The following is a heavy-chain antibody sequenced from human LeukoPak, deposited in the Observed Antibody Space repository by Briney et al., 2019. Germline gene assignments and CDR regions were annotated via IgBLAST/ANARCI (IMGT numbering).Heavy chain of an antibody. CDR2: INLSGGST. V-gene: IGHV1-46*01. J-gene: IGHJ4*02. CDR1: GYTFTSYY. CDR3: AREKLGSSMRRYYFDY. D-gene: IGHD2/OR15-2a*01. Sequence: ASVKVSCKASGYTFTSYYMHWVRQAPGQGLEWMGIINLSGGSTSYAQKFQGRVTMTRDTSTSTVYMELSSLRSEDTAVYYCAREKLGSSMRRYYFDYWGQGTLVTVSS.